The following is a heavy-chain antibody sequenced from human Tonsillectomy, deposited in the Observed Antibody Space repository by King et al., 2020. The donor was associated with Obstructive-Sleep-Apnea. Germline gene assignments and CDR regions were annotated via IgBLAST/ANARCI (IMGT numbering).Heavy chain of an antibody. J-gene: IGHJ6*02. CDR2: IRNDGSNK. V-gene: IGHV3-30*02. Sequence: VQLVESGGGVVQRGGSLRLSCAASGFSFRSYGMQWVRQAPGKGLEWVAFIRNDGSNKYYADSVKGRFTISRDNSKNTLFLQMNSLRPEDTAVYYCAVFYSGSGELPYSVDVWGQGTTVTVSS. D-gene: IGHD3-10*01. CDR1: GFSFRSYG. CDR3: AVFYSGSGELPYSVDV.